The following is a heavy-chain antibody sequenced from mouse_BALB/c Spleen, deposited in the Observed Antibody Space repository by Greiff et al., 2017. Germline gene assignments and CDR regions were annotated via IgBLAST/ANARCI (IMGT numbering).Heavy chain of an antibody. CDR3: ARGSSAGFAY. CDR1: GFTFSSYA. J-gene: IGHJ3*01. V-gene: IGHV5-9-4*01. Sequence: EVQLVESGGGLVKPGGSLKLSCAASGFTFSSYAMSWVRQSPEKRLEWVAEISSGGSYTYYPDTVTGRFTISRDNAKNTLYLEMSSLRSEDTAMDYCARGSSAGFAYWGQGTLVTVSA. D-gene: IGHD1-3*01. CDR2: ISSGGSYT.